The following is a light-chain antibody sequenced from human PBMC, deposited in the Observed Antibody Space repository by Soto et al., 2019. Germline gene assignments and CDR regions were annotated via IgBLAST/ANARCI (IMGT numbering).Light chain of an antibody. J-gene: IGLJ2*01. V-gene: IGLV2-14*01. CDR3: CSYTSSSTLI. CDR1: SSDVGGYKY. CDR2: EVT. Sequence: QSALTQPASVSGSPGQSITISCTGTSSDVGGYKYVSWYQQHPGKAPKLMIYEVTYRPSGVSKRFSGFKSGNTASLTISGLQAEDEADYYCCSYTSSSTLIFGGGTKLTVL.